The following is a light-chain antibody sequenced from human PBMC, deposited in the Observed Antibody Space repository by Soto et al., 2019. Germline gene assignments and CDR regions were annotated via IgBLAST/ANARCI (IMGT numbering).Light chain of an antibody. V-gene: IGLV2-23*01. CDR2: EGS. CDR3: CSYAGSSTLV. CDR1: NSDVGSYNL. J-gene: IGLJ3*02. Sequence: QSALTQPASVSGSPGQSITISCTGTNSDVGSYNLVSWYQQHPGKAPKVMIYEGSKRPSGVSNRFSGSKSGNTASLTISGLQAEDEADYYCCSYAGSSTLVFGGGTKVTVL.